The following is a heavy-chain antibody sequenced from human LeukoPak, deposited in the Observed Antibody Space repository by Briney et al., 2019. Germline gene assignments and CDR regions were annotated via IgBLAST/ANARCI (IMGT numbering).Heavy chain of an antibody. J-gene: IGHJ4*02. CDR3: ARYYYDSSGYYYPDY. D-gene: IGHD3-22*01. CDR1: GGSISSSSYY. Sequence: SETLSLTCTVSGGSISSSSYYWGWIRQPPGKGLEWIGSLYYTGSTYYNPSLKSRVTISVDTSKNQFSLKLSSVTAADTAVYYCARYYYDSSGYYYPDYWGQGTLVTVSS. V-gene: IGHV4-39*01. CDR2: LYYTGST.